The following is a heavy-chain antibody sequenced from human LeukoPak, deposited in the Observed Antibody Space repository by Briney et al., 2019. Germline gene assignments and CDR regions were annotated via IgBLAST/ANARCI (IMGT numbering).Heavy chain of an antibody. J-gene: IGHJ6*03. D-gene: IGHD2-15*01. V-gene: IGHV3-48*01. CDR2: ISSSSSTI. CDR1: GFTFSDYW. Sequence: GGSLRLSCVGSGFTFSDYWLSWVRQAPGKGLEWVSYISSSSSTIYYADSVKGRFTISRDNAKNSLYLQMNSLRAEDTAVYYCARESSGGSPPYYMDVWGKGTTVTVSS. CDR3: ARESSGGSPPYYMDV.